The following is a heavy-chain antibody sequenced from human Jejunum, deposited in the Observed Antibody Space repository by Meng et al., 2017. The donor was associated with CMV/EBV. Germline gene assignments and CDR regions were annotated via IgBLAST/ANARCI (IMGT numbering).Heavy chain of an antibody. V-gene: IGHV3-30-3*01. CDR1: FTTRA. D-gene: IGHD5-24*01. CDR3: ARGADDHNNYYYGVDV. Sequence: FTTRAMHSIRQAPGKGLEWVSMISYDGSETFYADFVKGRFTISRDNFKSTVYLQMNSLRSEDTSMFYCARGADDHNNYYYGVDVWGPGTTVTVSS. J-gene: IGHJ6*02. CDR2: ISYDGSET.